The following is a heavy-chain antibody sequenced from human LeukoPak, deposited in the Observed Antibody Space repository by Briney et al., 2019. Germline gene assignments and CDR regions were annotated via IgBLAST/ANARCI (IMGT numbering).Heavy chain of an antibody. CDR2: IYISGST. CDR1: GGSISSYY. Sequence: SSETLSLTCTVSGGSISSYYWSWIRQPAGKVLEWIGRIYISGSTNYNPSLKSRVTMSVDTSKNQFSLKLSSVTAADTAVYYCARDRGTWNDDGFDYWGQGTLVTVSS. CDR3: ARDRGTWNDDGFDY. J-gene: IGHJ4*02. V-gene: IGHV4-4*07. D-gene: IGHD1-1*01.